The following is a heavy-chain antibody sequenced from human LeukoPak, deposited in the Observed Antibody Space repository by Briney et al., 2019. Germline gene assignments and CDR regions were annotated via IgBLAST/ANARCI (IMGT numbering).Heavy chain of an antibody. CDR2: ISGSGGSI. Sequence: QPGGSLRLSCAASGFTFSSYAMSWVRQAPGKGLEWVSAISGSGGSIYYADSVKGRFTISRDNSKNTLYLQMNSLRAEDTAVYYCAKGLHYYGSGSSDYWGQGTLVTVSS. CDR1: GFTFSSYA. J-gene: IGHJ4*02. V-gene: IGHV3-23*01. CDR3: AKGLHYYGSGSSDY. D-gene: IGHD3-10*01.